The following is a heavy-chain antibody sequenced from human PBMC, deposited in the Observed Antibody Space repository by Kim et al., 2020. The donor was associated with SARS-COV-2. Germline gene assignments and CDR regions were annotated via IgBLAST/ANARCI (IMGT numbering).Heavy chain of an antibody. CDR3: AKTRGGGDWTHFDY. J-gene: IGHJ4*02. Sequence: YADSVKGRCTISRDNSKNTRYLQMNRRRAEDTAVFYCAKTRGGGDWTHFDYWGQGTLVTVSS. D-gene: IGHD2-21*02. V-gene: IGHV3-23*01.